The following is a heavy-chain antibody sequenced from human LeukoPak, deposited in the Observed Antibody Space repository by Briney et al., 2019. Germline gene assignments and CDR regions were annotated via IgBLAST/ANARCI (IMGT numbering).Heavy chain of an antibody. Sequence: NPSETLSLTCTVSGGSISSYYWSWIRQPPGKGLEWIGYIYYSGSINYNPSLKSRVTISVDTSKNQFSLKLSSVTAADTAVYYCARSGDYYDLYYFDYWGQGTLVTVSS. CDR1: GGSISSYY. V-gene: IGHV4-59*01. CDR2: IYYSGSI. CDR3: ARSGDYYDLYYFDY. D-gene: IGHD3-22*01. J-gene: IGHJ4*02.